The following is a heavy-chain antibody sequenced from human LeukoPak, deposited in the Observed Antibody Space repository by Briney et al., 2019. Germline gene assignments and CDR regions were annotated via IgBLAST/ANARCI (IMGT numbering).Heavy chain of an antibody. J-gene: IGHJ6*03. V-gene: IGHV3-74*01. CDR1: GFTFSSYW. D-gene: IGHD3-3*01. CDR2: INTDGSST. Sequence: GGSLRLSCAASGFTFSSYWMHWVRQAPGKGLVWVSRINTDGSSTSYADSVKGRFTISRDNAKNTLYLQMNSLRAEDTAVYYCARGPRLRFLEWLPEPHYYMDVWGKGTTVTVSS. CDR3: ARGPRLRFLEWLPEPHYYMDV.